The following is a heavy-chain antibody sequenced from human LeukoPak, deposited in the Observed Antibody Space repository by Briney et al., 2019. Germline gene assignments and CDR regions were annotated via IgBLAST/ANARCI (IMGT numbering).Heavy chain of an antibody. J-gene: IGHJ5*02. CDR2: IYTSGST. CDR1: GGSISSCY. Sequence: SETLSLTCTVSGGSISSCYWSWIRQPAGKGLEWIGRIYTSGSTNYNPSLKSRVTMSVDTSKNQFSLKLSSVTAADTAVYYCARDIERYSSPLNWVDPWGQRTLVTVSS. D-gene: IGHD6-13*01. CDR3: ARDIERYSSPLNWVDP. V-gene: IGHV4-4*07.